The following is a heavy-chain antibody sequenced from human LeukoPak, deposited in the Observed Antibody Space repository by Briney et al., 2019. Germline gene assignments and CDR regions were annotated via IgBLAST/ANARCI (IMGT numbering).Heavy chain of an antibody. CDR1: GYTFTGYY. CDR3: ARAALGYSSTWDYYYYMDV. Sequence: ASAKVSCKASGYTFTGYYMHWVRQAPGQGLEWMGWINPNSGGTNYAQKFQGRVTMTRDTSISTAYMELSRLRSDDTAVYYCARAALGYSSTWDYYYYMDVWGKGTTVTVSS. D-gene: IGHD6-13*01. J-gene: IGHJ6*03. V-gene: IGHV1-2*02. CDR2: INPNSGGT.